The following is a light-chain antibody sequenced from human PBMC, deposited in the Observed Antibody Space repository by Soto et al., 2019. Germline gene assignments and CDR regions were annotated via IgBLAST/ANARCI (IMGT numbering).Light chain of an antibody. CDR3: QSYDSSLSGSV. Sequence: QPVLTQPPSVSGAPGQRVTISCTGSSSNIGAIYDVQWYQQLPGAAPKLLIYGNTNRPSGVPDRFSGSKSGTSASLAITGLQAEDDADYSCQSYDSSLSGSVFGGGTKVTVL. V-gene: IGLV1-40*01. CDR1: SSNIGAIYD. J-gene: IGLJ3*02. CDR2: GNT.